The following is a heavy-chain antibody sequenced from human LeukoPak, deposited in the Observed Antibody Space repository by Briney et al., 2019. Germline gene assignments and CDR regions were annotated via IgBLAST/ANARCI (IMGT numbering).Heavy chain of an antibody. J-gene: IGHJ4*02. D-gene: IGHD5-18*01. CDR3: ATLGDTAMVYDY. V-gene: IGHV1-24*01. CDR1: GYTLTELS. Sequence: GASVKVSCKVSGYTLTELSMHWVRQAPGKGLEWMGSFDPEDGETIYAQKFQGRVTMTEDTSTDTAYMELSSLRSEDTAVYYCATLGDTAMVYDYWGQGTLVTVSS. CDR2: FDPEDGET.